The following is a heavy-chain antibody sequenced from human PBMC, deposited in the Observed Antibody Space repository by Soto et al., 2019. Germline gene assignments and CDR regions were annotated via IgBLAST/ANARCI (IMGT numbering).Heavy chain of an antibody. D-gene: IGHD2-15*01. J-gene: IGHJ4*02. V-gene: IGHV1-2*02. CDR2: VNPNNGDT. Sequence: QVQLVQSGAEVRKPGASVKVSCRASGYRFTGYYIHWVRQAPGQGLEWMGWVNPNNGDTEDAQKFRCRVTLTGDTSISTAYMELYRLRSDDTAVYYCARGLTKSRGRGGIFDFWGQGTLVTVSS. CDR3: ARGLTKSRGRGGIFDF. CDR1: GYRFTGYY.